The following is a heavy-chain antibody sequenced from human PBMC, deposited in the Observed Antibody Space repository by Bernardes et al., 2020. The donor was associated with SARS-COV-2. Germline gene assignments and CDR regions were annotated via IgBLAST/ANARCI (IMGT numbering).Heavy chain of an antibody. CDR1: GFTFSSYA. V-gene: IGHV3-23*01. CDR2: ISGSGGST. CDR3: AKDGASSSWGVYDY. Sequence: GGSLRLSCAASGFTFSSYAMSWVRQTPGKGLEWVSAISGSGGSTYYADSVKGRFTISRDNSKNTLYLQMNSLRAEDTAVYYCAKDGASSSWGVYDYWGQGTLVTVSS. J-gene: IGHJ4*02. D-gene: IGHD6-6*01.